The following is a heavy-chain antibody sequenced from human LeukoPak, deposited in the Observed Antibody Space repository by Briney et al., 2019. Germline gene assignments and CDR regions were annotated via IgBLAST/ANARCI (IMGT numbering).Heavy chain of an antibody. Sequence: ASGKVSCKASGYTLTSYYMHWVRQATGQGLEWMGIINPSGGSTSYAQKFQGRVNMNTETSTSAVYMELSSLRSGDAAVYYCPRDLGNNWFDPWGQGPLVTVSS. D-gene: IGHD3-16*01. CDR2: INPSGGST. CDR1: GYTLTSYY. J-gene: IGHJ5*02. V-gene: IGHV1-46*01. CDR3: PRDLGNNWFDP.